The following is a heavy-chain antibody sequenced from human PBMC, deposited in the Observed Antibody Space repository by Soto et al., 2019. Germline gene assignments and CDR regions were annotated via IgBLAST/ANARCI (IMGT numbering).Heavy chain of an antibody. CDR1: GFTFSSYA. CDR2: ISYDGSNK. D-gene: IGHD6-19*01. J-gene: IGHJ5*02. CDR3: ARDLEVAVAGA. Sequence: QVQLVESGGGVVQPGRSLRLSCAASGFTFSSYAMHWVRQAPGKGLEWVAVISYDGSNKYYADSVKGRITISRDNSKNTLYLQMNSLRAEDTAVYYCARDLEVAVAGAWGQGTLVTVSS. V-gene: IGHV3-30-3*01.